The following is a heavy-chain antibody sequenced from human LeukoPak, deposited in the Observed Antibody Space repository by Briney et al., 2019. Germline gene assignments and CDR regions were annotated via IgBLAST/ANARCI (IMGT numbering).Heavy chain of an antibody. CDR1: GYTLTDYY. D-gene: IGHD1-26*01. J-gene: IGHJ4*02. V-gene: IGHV1-2*02. CDR3: ARGGIVGSSWNCGFDY. CDR2: VNPKRGDT. Sequence: ASVTVSCKASGYTLTDYYIHWVRLAPGQGLEWMGWVNPKRGDTETAQKFQGRVAMTTDTSTSTVFLQLTSLISDDAAVYFCARGGIVGSSWNCGFDYWGQGTLVTVSS.